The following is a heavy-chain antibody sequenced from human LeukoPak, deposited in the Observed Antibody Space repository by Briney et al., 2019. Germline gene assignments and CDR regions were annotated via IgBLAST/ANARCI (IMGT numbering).Heavy chain of an antibody. CDR2: IYHSGST. J-gene: IGHJ4*02. D-gene: IGHD2-15*01. CDR1: GGSISSSNW. Sequence: MPSETLSLTCTVSGGSISSSNWWSWVRQPPGKGLEWIGEIYHSGSTNYNPSLKSRVTISVDKSKNQFSLKLSSVTAADTAVYYCASWCSGGSCFENFDYWGQGTLVTVSS. CDR3: ASWCSGGSCFENFDY. V-gene: IGHV4-4*02.